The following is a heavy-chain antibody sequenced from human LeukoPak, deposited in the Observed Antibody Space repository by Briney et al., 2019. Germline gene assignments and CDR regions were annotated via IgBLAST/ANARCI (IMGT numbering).Heavy chain of an antibody. Sequence: SETLSLTCTVSGGSISSGSYYWSWIRQPAGKGLEWIGRIYTSGSTNYNPSLKSRVTISVDTSKNQFSLKLSSVTAADTAVYYCARSMKLGITMVRGVSCWGQGTLVTVSS. CDR3: ARSMKLGITMVRGVSC. D-gene: IGHD3-10*01. CDR1: GGSISSGSYY. V-gene: IGHV4-61*02. J-gene: IGHJ4*02. CDR2: IYTSGST.